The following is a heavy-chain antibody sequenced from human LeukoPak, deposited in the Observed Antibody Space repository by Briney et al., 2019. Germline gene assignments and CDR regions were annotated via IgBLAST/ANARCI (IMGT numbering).Heavy chain of an antibody. D-gene: IGHD4-23*01. J-gene: IGHJ4*02. V-gene: IGHV3-74*01. CDR1: GTTFRNYW. CDR2: INSDGSST. Sequence: GGSLRLSCAASGTTFRNYWMHWVRQVPGKGLVWVSRINSDGSSTNYADSVKGRFTISRDNAKNTLYLQMNSLGAEDTAVYYCARGYGDNSVLVDYWGQGTLVSVSS. CDR3: ARGYGDNSVLVDY.